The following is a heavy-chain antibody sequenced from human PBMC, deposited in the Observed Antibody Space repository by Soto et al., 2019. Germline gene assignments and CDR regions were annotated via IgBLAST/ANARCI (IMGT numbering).Heavy chain of an antibody. Sequence: PSETLSLTCAVSGGSISSGDYYWSWIRQPPGKGLEWIGYIYYSGSTYYNPSLKSRVTISVDTSKNQFSLKLSSVTAADTAVYYCARGGPKYYYGSGRTNWFDPWGQGTLVTVSS. J-gene: IGHJ5*02. CDR2: IYYSGST. V-gene: IGHV4-30-4*01. D-gene: IGHD3-10*01. CDR1: GGSISSGDYY. CDR3: ARGGPKYYYGSGRTNWFDP.